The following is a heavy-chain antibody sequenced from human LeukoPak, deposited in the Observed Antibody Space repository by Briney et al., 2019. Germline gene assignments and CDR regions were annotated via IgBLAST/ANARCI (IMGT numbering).Heavy chain of an antibody. CDR1: GFTFDDYA. Sequence: GGSLRLSCAASGFTFDDYAMHWVRQAPGKGLEWVSGISWNSGSIGYADSVKGRFTISRDNVKNSLYPQMNSLRAEDTALYYCAKDRGRRWLQFDYWGQGTLATVSS. CDR3: AKDRGRRWLQFDY. CDR2: ISWNSGSI. V-gene: IGHV3-9*01. J-gene: IGHJ4*02. D-gene: IGHD5-24*01.